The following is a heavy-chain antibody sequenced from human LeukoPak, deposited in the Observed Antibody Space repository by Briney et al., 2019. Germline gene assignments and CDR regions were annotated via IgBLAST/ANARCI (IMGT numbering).Heavy chain of an antibody. V-gene: IGHV4-61*01. CDR1: GGSVSSGSFD. Sequence: SGTLSLTCPVSGGSVSSGSFDWSWIRQPPGKGLEWIGYVYGSVTTKYSPSLKIRVTISVDTYKNQFSLKLRSVTAADTAVYYCAARGQGSSLSYFVYWGQGTLVTVCS. CDR2: VYGSVTT. CDR3: AARGQGSSLSYFVY. D-gene: IGHD3-10*01. J-gene: IGHJ4*02.